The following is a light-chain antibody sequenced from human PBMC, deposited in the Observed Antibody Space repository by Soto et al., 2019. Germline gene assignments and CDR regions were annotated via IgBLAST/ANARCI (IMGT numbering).Light chain of an antibody. J-gene: IGLJ2*01. CDR3: QAWDSNTVV. V-gene: IGLV3-1*01. CDR2: QDS. Sequence: SYELTQPPSVSVSPGQTASITCSGDKLGDKYACWYQQKPGQSPFLVIYQDSKRPSGIPERFSGSNSGNTATLTISGTQAMDEADYYCQAWDSNTVVFGGGTKLTVL. CDR1: KLGDKY.